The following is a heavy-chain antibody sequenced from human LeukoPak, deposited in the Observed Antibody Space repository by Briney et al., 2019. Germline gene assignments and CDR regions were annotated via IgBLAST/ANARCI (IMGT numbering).Heavy chain of an antibody. J-gene: IGHJ4*02. CDR2: ISSSSSTI. V-gene: IGHV3-48*01. D-gene: IGHD3-10*01. Sequence: PGGSLRLSCAASGFTFSSYSMNWVRQAPGKGLEWVSYISSSSSTIYYADSVKGRFTISRDNAKNSLYLQMNSLRAEDTAVYYCARDHAYYYGSGSGFDYWGQGTLVTVSS. CDR1: GFTFSSYS. CDR3: ARDHAYYYGSGSGFDY.